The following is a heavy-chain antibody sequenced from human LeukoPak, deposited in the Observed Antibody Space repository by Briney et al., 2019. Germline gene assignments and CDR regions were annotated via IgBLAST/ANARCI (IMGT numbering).Heavy chain of an antibody. Sequence: GGSLRLSCAASGFTFSSYAMSWVRQAPGKGLEWVSAISGSGGSTYYADSVEGRFTISRDNSKNTLYLQMNSLRAEDTAVYYCAKPRSSGYYFDSWGQGTLVTVSS. CDR1: GFTFSSYA. V-gene: IGHV3-23*01. D-gene: IGHD3-22*01. CDR2: ISGSGGST. CDR3: AKPRSSGYYFDS. J-gene: IGHJ4*02.